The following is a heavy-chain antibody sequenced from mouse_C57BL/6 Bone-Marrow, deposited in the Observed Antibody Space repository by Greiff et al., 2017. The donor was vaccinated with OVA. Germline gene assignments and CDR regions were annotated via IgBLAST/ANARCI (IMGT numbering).Heavy chain of an antibody. Sequence: VQLQQSGAELVKPGASVKLSCKASGYTFTEYSIHWVKQRSGQGLEWIGWFYPGSGSTKYNEKFKDKATLTADKSSSPAYMELSRLTSEDSAVYFVARRVKLGRGYIDYWGQGTTLTVSS. J-gene: IGHJ2*01. V-gene: IGHV1-62-2*01. CDR2: FYPGSGST. D-gene: IGHD4-1*01. CDR1: GYTFTEYS. CDR3: ARRVKLGRGYIDY.